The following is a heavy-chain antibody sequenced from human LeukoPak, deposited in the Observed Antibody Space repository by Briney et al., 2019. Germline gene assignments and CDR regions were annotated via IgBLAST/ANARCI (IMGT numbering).Heavy chain of an antibody. CDR2: FDPEDEEI. D-gene: IGHD5-12*01. Sequence: GASVTVSCTFSVHPLSELSLHWVRQAPGKGLEWMGGFDPEDEEIIYAPKFQARVTLTADESTNTVFMRLTSLRSDDTAVYYCATDRSGYDLGYYGLDVWGRGTTVTVS. CDR1: VHPLSELS. CDR3: ATDRSGYDLGYYGLDV. J-gene: IGHJ6*02. V-gene: IGHV1-24*01.